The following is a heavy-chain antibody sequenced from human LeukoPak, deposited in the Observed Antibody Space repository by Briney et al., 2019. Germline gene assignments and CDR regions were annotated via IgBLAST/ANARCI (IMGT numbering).Heavy chain of an antibody. CDR3: ARALGSGWYEYPFDY. V-gene: IGHV3-30*04. CDR2: ISYDGSNK. J-gene: IGHJ4*02. Sequence: PGGSLRLSCAASGFTFSIYAMHWLRQAPGKGLEGVAVISYDGSNKYYADSVKGRFTISSDNYKNTLYLQLKSLRAEATAVYYCARALGSGWYEYPFDYWGQGTVVTVSS. CDR1: GFTFSIYA. D-gene: IGHD6-19*01.